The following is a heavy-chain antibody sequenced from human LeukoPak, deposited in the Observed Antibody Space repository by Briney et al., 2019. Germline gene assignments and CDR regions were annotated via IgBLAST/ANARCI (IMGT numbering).Heavy chain of an antibody. CDR1: GFSFSGYS. CDR3: AGDPPGVRDAFDI. CDR2: ISSSSSNL. V-gene: IGHV3-48*01. Sequence: PGGSLRLSCVASGFSFSGYSMNWVRQAPGKGLEWVSSISSSSSNLYYADSVKGRSTISRDNAKNSVYLQINPLRVEDTAVYYCAGDPPGVRDAFDIWGHGTMVTVSS. D-gene: IGHD2-8*01. J-gene: IGHJ3*02.